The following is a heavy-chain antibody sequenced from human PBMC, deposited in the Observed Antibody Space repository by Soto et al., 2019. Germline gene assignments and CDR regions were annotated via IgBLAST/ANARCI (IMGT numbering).Heavy chain of an antibody. Sequence: GGSLRLSCAASGFTFSSYEMNWVRQAPGKGLEWVSYISSSGSTIYYADSVKGRFTISRDNAKNSLYLQMNSLRAEDTAVYYCARDLGIAAHAFDYWGQGTLVTVSS. CDR1: GFTFSSYE. V-gene: IGHV3-48*03. CDR3: ARDLGIAAHAFDY. CDR2: ISSSGSTI. D-gene: IGHD6-13*01. J-gene: IGHJ4*02.